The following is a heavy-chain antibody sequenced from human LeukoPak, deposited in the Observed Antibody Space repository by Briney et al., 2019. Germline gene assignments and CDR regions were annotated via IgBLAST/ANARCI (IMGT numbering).Heavy chain of an antibody. CDR1: GFTFGNYA. V-gene: IGHV3-23*01. Sequence: GGSLRLSCAASGFTFGNYAMNWVRQAPGRGLEWVSAISGTGDSTYYADSVKGRFTISRDNAKNALYLQMNTLRAEDTAIYSCATRPTVGGTTPTFDHWGQGTPVTVSS. J-gene: IGHJ4*02. CDR2: ISGTGDST. D-gene: IGHD1-26*01. CDR3: ATRPTVGGTTPTFDH.